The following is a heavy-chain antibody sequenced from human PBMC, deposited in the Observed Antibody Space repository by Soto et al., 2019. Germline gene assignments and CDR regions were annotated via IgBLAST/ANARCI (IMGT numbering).Heavy chain of an antibody. J-gene: IGHJ4*02. Sequence: QVQLVQSGAEVKKPGSSVKVSCKASGGTFSSYTISWVRQAPGQGLEWMGRIIPILGIANYAQKFQGRVTITADKSTSTAYMELSSPRSEDTAVYYCARMGYCSGGSCSPVYWGQGTLVTVSS. D-gene: IGHD2-15*01. CDR3: ARMGYCSGGSCSPVY. CDR1: GGTFSSYT. V-gene: IGHV1-69*02. CDR2: IIPILGIA.